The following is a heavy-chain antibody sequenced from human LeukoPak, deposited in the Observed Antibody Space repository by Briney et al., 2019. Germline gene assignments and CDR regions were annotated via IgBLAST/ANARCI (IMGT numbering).Heavy chain of an antibody. J-gene: IGHJ4*02. Sequence: GPSLRLSCAASGFTFSSYGMYWVRQAPGKGLEWVAVISYDGSNKYYAHSVKGRFTNSTDNSKKTLYMQMNSLRPEDTAVYYCAKDFSVYYNDRRVMDYWGQGTLVTVSS. CDR2: ISYDGSNK. D-gene: IGHD3-22*01. CDR3: AKDFSVYYNDRRVMDY. CDR1: GFTFSSYG. V-gene: IGHV3-30*18.